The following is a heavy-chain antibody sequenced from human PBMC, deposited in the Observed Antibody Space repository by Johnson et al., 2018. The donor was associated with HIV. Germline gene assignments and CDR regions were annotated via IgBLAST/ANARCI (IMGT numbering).Heavy chain of an antibody. J-gene: IGHJ3*02. CDR3: ARVMGIGVGGRESGAVDI. V-gene: IGHV3-23*04. Sequence: VQLVESGGGLVQPGGSLRLSCAASGFTFSSYAMSWVRQAPGKGLEWVSAISGSGGSTYYADSVKGRFTISRDNSKNTLYLQMNSLRAEDTAVYYCARVMGIGVGGRESGAVDIWGQGTMVTVSA. CDR1: GFTFSSYA. D-gene: IGHD3-10*01. CDR2: ISGSGGST.